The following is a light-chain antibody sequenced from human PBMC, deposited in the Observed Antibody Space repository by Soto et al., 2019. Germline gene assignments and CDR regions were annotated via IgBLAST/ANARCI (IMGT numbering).Light chain of an antibody. V-gene: IGKV3-20*01. J-gene: IGKJ2*01. CDR2: GAC. CDR3: HCHNYDDSPVYT. CDR1: QSISSGY. Sequence: IVLTQSPDTLSLSPGERATLSCRASQSISSGYVAWYQQTPGQAPRPVMFGACGRATGFPDWFSGSGSGTDFTLTNSRLETEDSGVYYCHCHNYDDSPVYTCGQGTKLEIK.